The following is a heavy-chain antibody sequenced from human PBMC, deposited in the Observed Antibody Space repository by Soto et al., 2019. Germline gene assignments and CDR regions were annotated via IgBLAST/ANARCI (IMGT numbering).Heavy chain of an antibody. J-gene: IGHJ6*02. CDR3: ARVAEQASTGYYGIDV. CDR1: GYTFTGYY. Sequence: QVQLVQSGAEVKKPGASVKVSCKASGYTFTGYYMHWVRQAPGQGLEWMGWINPNSGGTNYAQKFQGRVTMTRDTSISTAYMELSRLSSDDTAVYYCARVAEQASTGYYGIDVWGQGTTVTVSS. CDR2: INPNSGGT. V-gene: IGHV1-2*02. D-gene: IGHD1-1*01.